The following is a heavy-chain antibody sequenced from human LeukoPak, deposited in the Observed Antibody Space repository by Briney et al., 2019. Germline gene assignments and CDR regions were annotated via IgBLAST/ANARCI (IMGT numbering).Heavy chain of an antibody. V-gene: IGHV1-2*02. CDR1: GYTFTGYY. D-gene: IGHD6-19*01. J-gene: IGHJ4*02. CDR2: INPNSGGT. CDR3: ARDSTEWLVMYYFDY. Sequence: ASVKVSCMASGYTFTGYYMHWVRPPPGQGLEWMGWINPNSGGTNYARKFQGRVTMTRDTSISTAYKELSRLKSDDTAVYYCARDSTEWLVMYYFDYWGQGTLVTVSS.